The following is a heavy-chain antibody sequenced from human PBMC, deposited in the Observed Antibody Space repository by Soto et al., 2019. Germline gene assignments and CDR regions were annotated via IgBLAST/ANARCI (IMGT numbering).Heavy chain of an antibody. Sequence: SETLSLTCTVSGGSISSGDYYWSWIRQPPGKGLEWTRYIYYSGTTYYNPSLKSRVTISVDTSKNQFSLKVNSVTAADTAVYYCARALIQLWPHYYYGMDVWGQGTTVTVSS. J-gene: IGHJ6*02. CDR3: ARALIQLWPHYYYGMDV. V-gene: IGHV4-30-4*01. CDR2: IYYSGTT. D-gene: IGHD5-18*01. CDR1: GGSISSGDYY.